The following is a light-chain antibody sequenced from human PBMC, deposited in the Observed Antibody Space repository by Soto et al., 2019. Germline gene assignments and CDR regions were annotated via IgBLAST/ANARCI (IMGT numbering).Light chain of an antibody. V-gene: IGKV3-20*01. CDR2: GAS. CDR1: QSVNSR. CDR3: QQYFTSPIT. J-gene: IGKJ5*01. Sequence: EIVLTHSPGTLALSPGDRATLSCRASQSVNSRLAWYQHKPGQAPRLLISGASTRASGIPARFSAWGSGTDFTLTISRVDPADFAFYYCQQYFTSPITFGQGTRLEIK.